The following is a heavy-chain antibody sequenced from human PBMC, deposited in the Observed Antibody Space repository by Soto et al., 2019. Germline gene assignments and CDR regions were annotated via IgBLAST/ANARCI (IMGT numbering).Heavy chain of an antibody. Sequence: EVQLSESGGGLVQPGGSLRLSCAASGFTFSNYAMNWVRQAPGKGLEWVSTINESGGGTYYADSVKGRFTVSRDNSKNTLYLQMNSLRAEDTAVYYCTKDAITMVRGVITRYFDYWGQGTLVTVSA. CDR2: INESGGGT. CDR3: TKDAITMVRGVITRYFDY. CDR1: GFTFSNYA. D-gene: IGHD3-10*01. J-gene: IGHJ4*02. V-gene: IGHV3-23*01.